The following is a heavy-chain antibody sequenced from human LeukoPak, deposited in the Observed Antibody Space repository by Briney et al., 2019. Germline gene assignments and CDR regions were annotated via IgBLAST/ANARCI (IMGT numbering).Heavy chain of an antibody. CDR1: GRSFSGYY. V-gene: IGHV4-34*01. D-gene: IGHD4-23*01. Sequence: SETLSLTCAVYGRSFSGYYWSWIRQPPGKGLEWIGEINHSGSTNYNPSLKSRVTISVDTSKNQFSLKLSSVTAADTAVYYCAGSYGGNSGHFDYWGQGTLATVSS. CDR3: AGSYGGNSGHFDY. J-gene: IGHJ4*02. CDR2: INHSGST.